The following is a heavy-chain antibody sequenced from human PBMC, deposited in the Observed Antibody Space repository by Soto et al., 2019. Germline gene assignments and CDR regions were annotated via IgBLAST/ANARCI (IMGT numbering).Heavy chain of an antibody. Sequence: GGSLRLSCAASGFTFSGSAIHWVRQASGKGLEWVGRMRSKANSYATAYVASVQGRFIISRDDSKNTAYLQMNSLKTEDTAVYYCTSLWTTGTTEPFDYWGQGTLVTVSS. J-gene: IGHJ4*02. CDR3: TSLWTTGTTEPFDY. CDR1: GFTFSGSA. D-gene: IGHD1-1*01. CDR2: MRSKANSYAT. V-gene: IGHV3-73*01.